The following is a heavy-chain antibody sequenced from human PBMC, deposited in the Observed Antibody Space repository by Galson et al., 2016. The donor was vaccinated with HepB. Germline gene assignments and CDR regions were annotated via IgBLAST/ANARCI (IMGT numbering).Heavy chain of an antibody. CDR1: GGSFSTYP. CDR2: IIPFFGTT. CDR3: AKYSGSPGDYGMDV. D-gene: IGHD1-26*01. V-gene: IGHV1-69*06. J-gene: IGHJ6*02. Sequence: SCKASGGSFSTYPVSWVRQAPEQGLVWLGGIIPFFGTTGYAQKFQGRVTITADKSPTTVYMELSSLRSEDTAIYHCAKYSGSPGDYGMDVWGQGTTVTVSS.